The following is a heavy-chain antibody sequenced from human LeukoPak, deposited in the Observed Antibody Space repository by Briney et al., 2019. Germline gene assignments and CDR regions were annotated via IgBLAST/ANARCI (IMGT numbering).Heavy chain of an antibody. D-gene: IGHD6-19*01. Sequence: ASVKVSCKASGYTFTSYGISWVRQAPGQGLEWMGWISAYNGNTNYAQKLQGRVTMTTDTSTSTVYMELSSLRSEDTAVYYCATSDPGIAVAGTSKDYWGQGTLVTVSS. V-gene: IGHV1-18*01. CDR2: ISAYNGNT. CDR1: GYTFTSYG. J-gene: IGHJ4*02. CDR3: ATSDPGIAVAGTSKDY.